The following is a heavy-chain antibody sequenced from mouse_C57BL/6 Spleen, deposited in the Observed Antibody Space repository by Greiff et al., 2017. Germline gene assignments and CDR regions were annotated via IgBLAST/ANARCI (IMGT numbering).Heavy chain of an antibody. CDR1: GYTFTDYY. J-gene: IGHJ2*01. CDR2: IYPGSGNT. CDR3: ARVGTTYYAYFDY. D-gene: IGHD2-10*01. V-gene: IGHV1-76*01. Sequence: QVQLQQSGAELVRPGASVKLSCKASGYTFTDYYINWVKQRPGQGLEWIARIYPGSGNTYYNEKFKGKATLTAEKSSSTAYMQLSSLTSEDSAVYFCARVGTTYYAYFDYWGQGTTLTVAS.